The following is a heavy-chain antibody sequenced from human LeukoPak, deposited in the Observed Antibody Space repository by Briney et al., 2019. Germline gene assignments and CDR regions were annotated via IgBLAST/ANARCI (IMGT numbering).Heavy chain of an antibody. CDR3: ARAPDPRGYFDY. Sequence: GGSLRLSCAASGFTFSSYAMHWVRQAPGKGLEWVAVMSFDGTHIYYADSVKGRFTISRDNSKNTLYLQMNSLRAEDTAVYYCARAPDPRGYFDYWGQGTLVTVSS. J-gene: IGHJ4*02. CDR1: GFTFSSYA. V-gene: IGHV3-30-3*01. CDR2: MSFDGTHI.